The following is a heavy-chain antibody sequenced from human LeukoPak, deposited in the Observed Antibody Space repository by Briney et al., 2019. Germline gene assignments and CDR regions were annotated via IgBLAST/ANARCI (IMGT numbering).Heavy chain of an antibody. Sequence: GGSLRLSCAASGFTFSHYTMNCVRQAPGKGLEWVSSIIHYADSVKGRFTISRDNANNSLYLQMSSLRAEDTALYYCARDDNWNDKPFDHWGQGALVTVSS. J-gene: IGHJ4*02. CDR2: II. CDR3: ARDDNWNDKPFDH. CDR1: GFTFSHYT. D-gene: IGHD1-20*01. V-gene: IGHV3-21*01.